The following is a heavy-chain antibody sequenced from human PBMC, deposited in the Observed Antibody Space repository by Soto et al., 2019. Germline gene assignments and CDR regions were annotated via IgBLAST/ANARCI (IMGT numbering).Heavy chain of an antibody. D-gene: IGHD2-2*01. V-gene: IGHV4-59*08. CDR2: IYYSGST. J-gene: IGHJ6*01. CDR3: ARLIAGYQLLMRGNYMDG. Sequence: PSVSLSLTCTVSGGSISSYYWSCIRQPPGKGLEWIGYIYYSGSTNYNPSLKSRVTISVDTSKNQFSLKLSSVTAADTAVYYCARLIAGYQLLMRGNYMDGWGQRDTVTVAS. CDR1: GGSISSYY.